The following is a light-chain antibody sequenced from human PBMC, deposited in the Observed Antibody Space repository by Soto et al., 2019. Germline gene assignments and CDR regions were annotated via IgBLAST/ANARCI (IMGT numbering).Light chain of an antibody. CDR3: QQYNSYPWT. J-gene: IGKJ1*01. CDR1: HNIERW. Sequence: QMTQSPSTLSASVGGIVTIACRASHNIERWMAWYQQKPGKAPKLLIYDASSLQSGVPSRFSGGGSGTEFTLTISSLQPDDFATYYCQQYNSYPWTFGQGTKVDIK. CDR2: DAS. V-gene: IGKV1-5*01.